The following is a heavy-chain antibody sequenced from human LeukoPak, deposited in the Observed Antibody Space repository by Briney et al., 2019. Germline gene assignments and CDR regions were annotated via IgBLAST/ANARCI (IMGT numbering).Heavy chain of an antibody. Sequence: SETLSLTCTVSGGSISSGGYYWSWIRQHPGKGLEWIRYIYYSGSTYYNPSLKSRVTISVDTSKNQFSLKLSSVTAADTAVYYCARRVVVAATPSYFDYWGQGTLVTVSS. CDR3: ARRVVVAATPSYFDY. V-gene: IGHV4-31*03. CDR2: IYYSGST. D-gene: IGHD2-15*01. J-gene: IGHJ4*02. CDR1: GGSISSGGYY.